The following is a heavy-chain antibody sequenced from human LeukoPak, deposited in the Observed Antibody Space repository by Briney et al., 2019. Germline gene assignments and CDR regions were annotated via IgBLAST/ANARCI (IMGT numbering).Heavy chain of an antibody. CDR2: IIPIFGTA. J-gene: IGHJ6*02. CDR1: GGTFSSYA. V-gene: IGHV1-69*13. Sequence: GASVKVSCKASGGTFSSYAISWVRQAPGQGLEWMGGIIPIFGTANYAQKFQGRVTITADESTSTASLELRRLRFDDTAVYYCARVRPPNIVDSVMDYKFYHDMDVWGQGTTVTVSS. D-gene: IGHD2/OR15-2a*01. CDR3: ARVRPPNIVDSVMDYKFYHDMDV.